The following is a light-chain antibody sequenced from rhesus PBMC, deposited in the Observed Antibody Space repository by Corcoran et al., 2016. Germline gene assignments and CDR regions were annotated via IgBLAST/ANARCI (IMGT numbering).Light chain of an antibody. V-gene: IGKV1-22*01. Sequence: DIQMTQSPSSLSASVGDTVTITCRASQSISSWLAWYQQEPGKAPILLIYKASSLLSGVPSRLSGSGSCTDFTLTISSLQSEDFATYYCLQDASSPYSFGQGTKVEIK. CDR1: QSISSW. CDR3: LQDASSPYS. CDR2: KAS. J-gene: IGKJ2*01.